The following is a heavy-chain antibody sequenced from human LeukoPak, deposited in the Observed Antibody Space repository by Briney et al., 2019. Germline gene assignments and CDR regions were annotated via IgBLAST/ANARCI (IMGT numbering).Heavy chain of an antibody. CDR2: ISYDGSNK. V-gene: IGHV3-30-3*01. D-gene: IGHD3-9*01. J-gene: IGHJ4*02. CDR1: GFTFSSYA. Sequence: GGSLRLSCAASGFTFSSYAMHWVRQAPGKGLEWVAVISYDGSNKYYAGSVKGRFTISRDNSKNTLYLQMNSLRAEDTAVYYCAKAAYIYDIYNYFDYWGQGTLVTVSS. CDR3: AKAAYIYDIYNYFDY.